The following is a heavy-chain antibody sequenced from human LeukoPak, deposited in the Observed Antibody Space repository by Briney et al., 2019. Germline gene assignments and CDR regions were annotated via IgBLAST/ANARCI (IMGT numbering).Heavy chain of an antibody. V-gene: IGHV4-59*01. J-gene: IGHJ4*02. CDR3: APHRFGEPHFEY. CDR2: IYYSGTT. CDR1: GGSISSYY. D-gene: IGHD3-10*01. Sequence: SETLSLTCTVSGGSISSYYWSWIRQPPGKGLEWIGYIYYSGTTNYNPSLKSRVTISVDTSKNQFSLKLSSVTAADTAVYYCAPHRFGEPHFEYWGRGTLVSVSS.